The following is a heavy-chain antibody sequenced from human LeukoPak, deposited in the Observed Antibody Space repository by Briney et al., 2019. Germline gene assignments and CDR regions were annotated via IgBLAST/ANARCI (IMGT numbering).Heavy chain of an antibody. CDR3: ATLKSRGAAAGSYSLYYYMDV. CDR2: INHSGST. J-gene: IGHJ6*03. Sequence: SETLSLTCTVSGGSISGYYWSWIRQPPGKGLEWIGEINHSGSTNYNPSLESRVTTSVDTSKNQFSLKLSSVTAADTAVYYCATLKSRGAAAGSYSLYYYMDVWGKGTTVTVSS. CDR1: GGSISGYY. D-gene: IGHD6-13*01. V-gene: IGHV4-34*01.